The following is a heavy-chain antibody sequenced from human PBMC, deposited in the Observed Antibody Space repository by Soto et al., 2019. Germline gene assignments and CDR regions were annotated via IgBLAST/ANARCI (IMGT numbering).Heavy chain of an antibody. V-gene: IGHV3-23*01. CDR2: ISGSGGST. Sequence: EVQLLESGGGLVQPGGSLRLSCAASGFTFSSYAMSWVRQAPGKGLEWVSAISGSGGSTYYADSVKGRFTISRDNSKNTLYLQMNGLRAEDTAVYYCAKLDYGDFRGCVGYWGQGTLVTVSS. J-gene: IGHJ4*02. CDR1: GFTFSSYA. CDR3: AKLDYGDFRGCVGY. D-gene: IGHD4-17*01.